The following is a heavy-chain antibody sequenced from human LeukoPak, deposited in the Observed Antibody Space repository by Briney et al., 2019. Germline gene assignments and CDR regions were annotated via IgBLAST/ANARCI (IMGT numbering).Heavy chain of an antibody. CDR1: GGSFSGYY. CDR2: INHSGST. J-gene: IGHJ4*02. D-gene: IGHD5-12*01. CDR3: AKSNGYGLIDY. Sequence: SSETLSLTCAVYGGSFSGYYWSWILQPPGKGLEWIGEINHSGSTSYNPSLKSRVTISVDTSKNQFSLKLSSVTAADTAMYYCAKSNGYGLIDYWGQGTLVTVSS. V-gene: IGHV4-34*01.